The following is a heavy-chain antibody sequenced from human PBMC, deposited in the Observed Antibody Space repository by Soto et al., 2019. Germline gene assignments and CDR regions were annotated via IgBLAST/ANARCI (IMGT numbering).Heavy chain of an antibody. CDR3: ARRNDSVFDS. J-gene: IGHJ4*02. CDR2: ISDDGSST. V-gene: IGHV3-74*03. Sequence: GSLRLSCAASGFTFSSYWMHWVRQAPGKGLVWVSRISDDGSSTTYADSVRGRFTISRDNANYTLYLEISSLRAGDTGVYYCARRNDSVFDSWGQGTLVTVAS. CDR1: GFTFSSYW. D-gene: IGHD2-15*01.